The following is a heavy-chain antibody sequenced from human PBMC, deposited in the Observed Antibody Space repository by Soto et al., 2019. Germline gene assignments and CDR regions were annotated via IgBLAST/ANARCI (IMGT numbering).Heavy chain of an antibody. D-gene: IGHD3-22*01. Sequence: QVQLVQSGAEVKKPGSSVKVSCKASGGTFSSYAISWVRQAPGQGLEWMGGIIPIFGTANYAQKVQGRVTITADESTRTAYMELSSLRSEDTAVYYCARRSYYYDSSGYVEDYWGQGTLVTVSS. CDR3: ARRSYYYDSSGYVEDY. CDR1: GGTFSSYA. V-gene: IGHV1-69*01. CDR2: IIPIFGTA. J-gene: IGHJ4*02.